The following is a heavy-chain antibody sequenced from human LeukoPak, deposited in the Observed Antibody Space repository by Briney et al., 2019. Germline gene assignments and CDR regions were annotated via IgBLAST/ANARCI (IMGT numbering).Heavy chain of an antibody. CDR3: AKDLGNYDSSGYEGASSY. D-gene: IGHD3-22*01. Sequence: GGSLRLSCAASGFTVSSNYMSWVRQAPGKGLEWVAFIRYDGSNKYYADSVKGRFTISRDNSKNTLYLQMNSLRAEDTAVYYCAKDLGNYDSSGYEGASSYWGQGTLVTVSS. V-gene: IGHV3-30*02. CDR1: GFTVSSNY. CDR2: IRYDGSNK. J-gene: IGHJ4*02.